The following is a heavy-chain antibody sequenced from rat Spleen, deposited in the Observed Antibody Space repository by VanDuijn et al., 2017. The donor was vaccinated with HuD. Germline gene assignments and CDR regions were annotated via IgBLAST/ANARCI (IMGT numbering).Heavy chain of an antibody. Sequence: EVQLVETGGGLVQPGRSLKLSCVASGFTFNRYWMYWVRQAPGKGLEWVSSISADGVNTYYPDSVKGRFAISRANSENTVYLQMNRLRSEDTATYYWAVAGYGYWGQGVMVTVSS. CDR2: ISADGVNT. CDR3: AVAGYGY. V-gene: IGHV5-58*01. D-gene: IGHD4-3*01. CDR1: GFTFNRYW. J-gene: IGHJ2*01.